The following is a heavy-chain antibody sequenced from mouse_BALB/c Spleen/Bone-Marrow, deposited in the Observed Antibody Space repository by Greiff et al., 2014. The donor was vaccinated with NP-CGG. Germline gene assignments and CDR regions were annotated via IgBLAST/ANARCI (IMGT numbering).Heavy chain of an antibody. V-gene: IGHV14-3*02. CDR1: GFNIKDTY. Sequence: VQLQQSGAELVKPGASVKLSCTASGFNIKDTYMHWVKQRPEQGLERIGRIDPANGNTKYDPKFQGKATITADTSSNTAYLQLSSLTSEDTAVYYCARLDLSAYWGQGTLVTVSA. CDR3: ARLDLSAY. J-gene: IGHJ3*01. CDR2: IDPANGNT.